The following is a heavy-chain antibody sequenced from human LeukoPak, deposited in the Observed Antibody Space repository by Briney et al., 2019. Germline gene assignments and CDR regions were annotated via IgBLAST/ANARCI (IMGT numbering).Heavy chain of an antibody. D-gene: IGHD3-3*01. J-gene: IGHJ4*02. CDR3: ASGYDFWSGYFGLDY. V-gene: IGHV3-30*02. CDR2: IRYDGGNK. CDR1: GFTFSSYG. Sequence: GGSLRLSCAASGFTFSSYGMHWVRQAPGKGLEWVTFIRYDGGNKYYADSVKGRFTISRDNSKNTLYLQMNSLRAEDTAVYYCASGYDFWSGYFGLDYWGQGTLVTVSS.